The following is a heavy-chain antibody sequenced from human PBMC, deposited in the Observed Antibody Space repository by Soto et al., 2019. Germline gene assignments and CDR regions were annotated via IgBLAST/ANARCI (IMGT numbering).Heavy chain of an antibody. Sequence: PGGSLRLSCAASGFTFSSYAMHWVRQAPGKGLEWVAVISYDGSNKYYADSVKGRFTISRDNSKNTLYLQMNSLRAEDTAVYYCARGFARITIFGVVTPGPLDYWGQGTLVTVSS. D-gene: IGHD3-3*01. J-gene: IGHJ4*02. CDR2: ISYDGSNK. V-gene: IGHV3-30-3*01. CDR3: ARGFARITIFGVVTPGPLDY. CDR1: GFTFSSYA.